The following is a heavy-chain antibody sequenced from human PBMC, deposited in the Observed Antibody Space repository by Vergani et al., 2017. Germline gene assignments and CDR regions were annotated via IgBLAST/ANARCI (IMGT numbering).Heavy chain of an antibody. Sequence: QLQLQESGPGLVKPSETLSLTCTVSGGSISSSSYYWGWIRQPPGKGLGWIGSIYYSGSTYYNPSLKSRVTISVDTSKNQFSLKLSSVTAADTAVYYCARQIYEWLPYNWFDPWGQGTLVTVSS. J-gene: IGHJ5*02. CDR1: GGSISSSSYY. V-gene: IGHV4-39*01. D-gene: IGHD3-3*01. CDR3: ARQIYEWLPYNWFDP. CDR2: IYYSGST.